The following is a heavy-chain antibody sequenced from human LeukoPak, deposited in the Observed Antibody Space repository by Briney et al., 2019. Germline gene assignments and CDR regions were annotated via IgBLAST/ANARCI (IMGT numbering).Heavy chain of an antibody. CDR3: ARTAGKGDYVGWFDP. CDR1: GGSITSVSYS. V-gene: IGHV4-30-4*07. D-gene: IGHD4-17*01. J-gene: IGHJ5*02. CDR2: IYSSGCA. Sequence: SETLSLTCTVSGGSITSVSYSWTWIRQPPGKGLEWLGYIYSSGCAYYNPSLKSRVTISVDTSKNHFSLRLTSVTAADTAVYYCARTAGKGDYVGWFDPWGQGTLVTVSS.